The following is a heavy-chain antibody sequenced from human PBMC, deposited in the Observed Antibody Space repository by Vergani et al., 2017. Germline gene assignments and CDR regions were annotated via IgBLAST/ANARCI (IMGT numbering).Heavy chain of an antibody. D-gene: IGHD2-21*02. CDR2: IIPIFGTA. J-gene: IGHJ4*02. CDR3: ARADVEYCGGDCYSAGLDY. Sequence: QVQLVQSGAEVKKPGSSVKVSCKASGGTFSSYAISWVRQAPGQGLEWMGGIIPIFGTANYAQKFQGRVTITADESTSTAYMELSSLRSEDTAVYYCARADVEYCGGDCYSAGLDYWGQGTLVTVSS. V-gene: IGHV1-69*01. CDR1: GGTFSSYA.